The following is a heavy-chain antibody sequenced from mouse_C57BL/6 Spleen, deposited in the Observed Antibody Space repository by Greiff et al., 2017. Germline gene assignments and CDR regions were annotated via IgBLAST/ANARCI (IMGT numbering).Heavy chain of an antibody. J-gene: IGHJ3*01. CDR3: ARDWPWFAY. Sequence: QVQLQQSGPELVKPGASVKISCKASGYAFSSSWMNWVKQRPGKGLEWIGRIYPGDGDTNYNGKFKGKATLTADKSSSTAYMQLSSLTSEASAVYFCARDWPWFAYWGQGTLVTVSA. V-gene: IGHV1-82*01. CDR2: IYPGDGDT. CDR1: GYAFSSSW. D-gene: IGHD4-1*01.